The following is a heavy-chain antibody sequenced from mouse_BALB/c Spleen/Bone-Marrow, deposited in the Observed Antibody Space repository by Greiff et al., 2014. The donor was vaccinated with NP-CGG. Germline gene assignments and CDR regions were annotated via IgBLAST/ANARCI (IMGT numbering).Heavy chain of an antibody. D-gene: IGHD2-4*01. CDR3: ARYPIYYDYDWYFDV. J-gene: IGHJ1*01. CDR1: GFSLTSYG. V-gene: IGHV2-9*02. CDR2: IWAGGST. Sequence: VHLVESGSGLVAPSQTLSITCTVSGFSLTSYGVHWVRQPPGKGLEWLGVIWAGGSTNYNSALMTRLSISKDNSKSQVFLKMNSLQTDDTAMYYCARYPIYYDYDWYFDVWGAGTTVTVSS.